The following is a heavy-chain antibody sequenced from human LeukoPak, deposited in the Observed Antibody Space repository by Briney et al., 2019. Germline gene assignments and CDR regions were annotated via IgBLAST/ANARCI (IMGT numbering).Heavy chain of an antibody. V-gene: IGHV3-7*01. CDR1: GFTFSIYW. J-gene: IGHJ6*02. CDR3: ARDSPTVTTYYYYYGMDV. Sequence: GGALRLSCAASGFTFSIYWMSRGRQAPGKGLGWVANIKEDGSEKYYVDSVKGRFTISRDNAKNSLYLQMNSPRAEDTAVYYCARDSPTVTTYYYYYGMDVWGQGTTVTVSS. D-gene: IGHD4-17*01. CDR2: IKEDGSEK.